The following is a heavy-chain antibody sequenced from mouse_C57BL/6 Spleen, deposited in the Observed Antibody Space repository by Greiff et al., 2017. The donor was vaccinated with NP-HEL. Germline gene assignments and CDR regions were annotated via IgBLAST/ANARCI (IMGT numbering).Heavy chain of an antibody. CDR1: GYTFTSYW. CDR2: IHPNSGST. CDR3: ARGMDYDGAWFAY. V-gene: IGHV1-64*01. Sequence: QVQLQQSGAELVKPGASVKLSCKASGYTFTSYWMHWVKQRPGQGLEWIGMIHPNSGSTNYNEKFKSKATLTVDKSSSTAYMQLSSLTSEDSAVYYWARGMDYDGAWFAYWGQGTLVTVSA. D-gene: IGHD2-4*01. J-gene: IGHJ3*01.